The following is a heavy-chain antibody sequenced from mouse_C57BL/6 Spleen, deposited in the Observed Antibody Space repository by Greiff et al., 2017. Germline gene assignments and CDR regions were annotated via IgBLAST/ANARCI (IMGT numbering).Heavy chain of an antibody. J-gene: IGHJ4*01. CDR3: ARDDYDGSYAMDY. V-gene: IGHV1-64*01. CDR1: GYTFTSYW. D-gene: IGHD2-4*01. CDR2: IHPNSGST. Sequence: QVQLKQPGAELVKPGASVKLSCKASGYTFTSYWMHWVKQRPGQGLEWIGMIHPNSGSTNYNEKFKSKATLTVDKSSSTAYMQLSSLTSEDSAVYYCARDDYDGSYAMDYWGQGTSVTVSS.